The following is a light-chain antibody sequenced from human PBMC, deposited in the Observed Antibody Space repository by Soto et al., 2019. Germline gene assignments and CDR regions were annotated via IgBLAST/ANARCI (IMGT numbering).Light chain of an antibody. CDR2: WAS. CDR3: QQYHSTPRT. CDR1: QSVVSSSNNKNS. Sequence: TVMTQSPDSLPVYLGERSPNLRKSSQSVVSSSNNKNSLAWYQQKPGQPPKLLIYWASTRESGVPDRFSGSGSGTDFTLTIGNLQAEDVAVYYCQQYHSTPRTFGQGTKVDI. V-gene: IGKV4-1*01. J-gene: IGKJ1*01.